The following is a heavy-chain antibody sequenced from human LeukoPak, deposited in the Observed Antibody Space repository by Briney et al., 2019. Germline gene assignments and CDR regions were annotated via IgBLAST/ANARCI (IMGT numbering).Heavy chain of an antibody. CDR2: ISSSRSTI. Sequence: GGSLRLSCAASVFTFSSDSMNWVRQAPGKGLGWGSYISSSRSTIYYADSVKGRFTISRDNAKNTRYLQMNRLRADDTAVYYCAIVVLVAATHSFDIWGQATMVTVSS. J-gene: IGHJ3*02. V-gene: IGHV3-48*04. CDR3: AIVVLVAATHSFDI. CDR1: VFTFSSDS. D-gene: IGHD2-15*01.